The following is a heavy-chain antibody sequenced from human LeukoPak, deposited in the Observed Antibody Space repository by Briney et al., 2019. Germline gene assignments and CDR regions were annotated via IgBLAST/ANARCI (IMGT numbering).Heavy chain of an antibody. V-gene: IGHV3-66*01. CDR2: IYSGGST. CDR3: ARGGEGAFDI. Sequence: GGSLRLSCAASGFTVRFNYMTWVRQAPVKGLEWVSLIYSGGSTYYADSVKGRFTISSDNSKNTLYLQMNSLRAEDTAVYYCARGGEGAFDIWGQGTMVTVSS. CDR1: GFTVRFNY. J-gene: IGHJ3*02. D-gene: IGHD1-26*01.